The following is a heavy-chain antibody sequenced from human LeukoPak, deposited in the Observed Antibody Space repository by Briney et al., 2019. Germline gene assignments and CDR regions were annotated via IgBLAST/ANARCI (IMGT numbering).Heavy chain of an antibody. CDR3: ARASSDYVWGSYRSPYYYYGMDV. J-gene: IGHJ6*04. D-gene: IGHD3-16*02. V-gene: IGHV1-69*06. Sequence: ASVKVSCKASGGTFSSYAINWVRQAPGQGPEWMGGIIPIFGTANYAQKFQGRVTITADKSTSTAYMELSSLRSEDTAVYYCARASSDYVWGSYRSPYYYYGMDVWGKGTTVTASS. CDR1: GGTFSSYA. CDR2: IIPIFGTA.